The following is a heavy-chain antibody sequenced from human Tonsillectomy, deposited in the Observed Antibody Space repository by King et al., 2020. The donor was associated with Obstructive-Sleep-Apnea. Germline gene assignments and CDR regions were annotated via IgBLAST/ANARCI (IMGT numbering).Heavy chain of an antibody. D-gene: IGHD3-16*01. J-gene: IGHJ4*02. CDR1: GGSISSNNW. Sequence: VQLQESGPGLVKPSVTLSLTCAVSGGSISSNNWWNCVRQPPGKGLEWIGEIFHSWGTNYNPSLKSRVTISIDKSTNNCSLMLSSVTAADTAVYDCARGGGYFFDYWGQGALFTVSS. CDR2: IFHSWGT. V-gene: IGHV4-4*02. CDR3: ARGGGYFFDY.